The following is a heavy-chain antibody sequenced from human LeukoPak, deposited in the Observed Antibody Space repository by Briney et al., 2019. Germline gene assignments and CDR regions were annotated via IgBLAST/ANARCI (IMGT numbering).Heavy chain of an antibody. V-gene: IGHV3-9*01. CDR1: GFTFDDYA. J-gene: IGHJ3*02. Sequence: GRSLRLYCAASGFTFDDYAMHWVRQAPGKGLEWVSGISWDSGSIGYADSVRGRFTISRDNAKNSLYLQMNSLRAEDTALYYCAKDIVDYGDYLGAFDIWGQGTMVTVSS. D-gene: IGHD4-17*01. CDR3: AKDIVDYGDYLGAFDI. CDR2: ISWDSGSI.